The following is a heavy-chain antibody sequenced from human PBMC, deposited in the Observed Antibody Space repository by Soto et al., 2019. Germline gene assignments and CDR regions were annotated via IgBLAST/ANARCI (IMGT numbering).Heavy chain of an antibody. CDR1: GGTFNNYP. D-gene: IGHD5-12*01. Sequence: QVQLVQSGAEVKKPGSSVKVSCKASGGTFNNYPITWVRQAPGEGLEWMGGSIPIFGTANYAQKFQGRVTDSVDESTSTAYKELSSLRSESTAVYYCSRGRGYSGDDHDYYLEMDVWRQGTTVTVSS. J-gene: IGHJ6*02. V-gene: IGHV1-69*01. CDR2: SIPIFGTA. CDR3: SRGRGYSGDDHDYYLEMDV.